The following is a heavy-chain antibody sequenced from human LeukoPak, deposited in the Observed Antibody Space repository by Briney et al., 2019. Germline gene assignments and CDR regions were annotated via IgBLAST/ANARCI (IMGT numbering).Heavy chain of an antibody. D-gene: IGHD6-19*01. CDR2: TSYNGNT. CDR1: GNTFSNYG. CDR3: ARHSGSGWQALGY. V-gene: IGHV1-18*04. J-gene: IGHJ4*02. Sequence: EASVKVSCKASGNTFSNYGISWVRQAPGLGLEWMGWTSYNGNTNYAQKFQDRVTMTTDTSTTTAYMELRSLESDDTAVYYCARHSGSGWQALGYWGQGTLVTVSS.